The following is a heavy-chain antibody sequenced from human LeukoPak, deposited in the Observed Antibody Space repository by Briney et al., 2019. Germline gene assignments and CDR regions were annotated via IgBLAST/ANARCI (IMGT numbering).Heavy chain of an antibody. CDR3: ARVKSGSYYFDY. D-gene: IGHD1-26*01. V-gene: IGHV4-59*01. Sequence: PSETLSLTCTVSGGSISSYYWSWIRQPPGKGLEWSGYIYYSGSTNYNPSLKSRVTISVDTSKNQFSLKLSSVTAADTDVYYCARVKSGSYYFDYWGQGTLVTVSS. CDR1: GGSISSYY. J-gene: IGHJ4*02. CDR2: IYYSGST.